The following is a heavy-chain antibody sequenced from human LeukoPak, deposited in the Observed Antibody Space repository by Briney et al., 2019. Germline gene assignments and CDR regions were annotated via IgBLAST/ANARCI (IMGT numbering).Heavy chain of an antibody. D-gene: IGHD3-22*01. Sequence: GGSLRLSCAASGFTFSNYAMSWVRQAPGKGLEWVSAISGSASSTYHADSVKGRFTISRANSENTLYLQMNNLRAEDTAVYYCAKDTRIVVVISSFDYWGQGTLVTVSS. CDR3: AKDTRIVVVISSFDY. CDR1: GFTFSNYA. J-gene: IGHJ4*02. V-gene: IGHV3-23*01. CDR2: ISGSASST.